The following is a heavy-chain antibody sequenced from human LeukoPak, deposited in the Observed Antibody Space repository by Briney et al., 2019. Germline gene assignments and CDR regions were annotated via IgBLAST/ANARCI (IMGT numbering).Heavy chain of an antibody. CDR1: GGTLSSYP. J-gene: IGHJ4*02. Sequence: SVKVSCKASGGTLSSYPISWVRPAPGQGLELMGGIIPIFGTANYAPKFQGRVTITTDESTSTAHMDLSSLRSEDTAVYCCAKPPPEVGATFYYFDSWGLGTLVTVSS. CDR3: AKPPPEVGATFYYFDS. CDR2: IIPIFGTA. V-gene: IGHV1-69*05. D-gene: IGHD1-26*01.